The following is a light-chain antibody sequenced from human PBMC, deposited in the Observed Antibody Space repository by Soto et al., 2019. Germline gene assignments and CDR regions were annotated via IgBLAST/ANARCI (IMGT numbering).Light chain of an antibody. V-gene: IGLV2-14*03. CDR2: DVS. CDR3: SLYRGANKEV. CDR1: NNDVGIYMY. Sequence: QSVLTQPASVSGSPGQSITISCTETNNDVGIYMYVSWYQHHPGKAPKLMIYDVSNRPSGVSDRFSGSKSGNTASLTISGLQTEDEADYYCSLYRGANKEVFGGGTKLTVL. J-gene: IGLJ2*01.